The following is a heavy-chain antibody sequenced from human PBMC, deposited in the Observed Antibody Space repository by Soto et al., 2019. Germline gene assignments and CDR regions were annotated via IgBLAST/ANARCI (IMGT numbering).Heavy chain of an antibody. D-gene: IGHD2-15*01. CDR3: AREYCSGGSCYSGAFDI. CDR2: INNSGST. J-gene: IGHJ3*02. CDR1: GGSFSGYY. Sequence: QVQLQQWGAGLLKPSETLSLTCAVYGGSFSGYYWSWIRQPPGKGLEWIGEINNSGSTNYNPSLKSRVIISVDTVKNQFSLKLSSVTAADTAVYYCAREYCSGGSCYSGAFDIWGQGTMVTVSS. V-gene: IGHV4-34*01.